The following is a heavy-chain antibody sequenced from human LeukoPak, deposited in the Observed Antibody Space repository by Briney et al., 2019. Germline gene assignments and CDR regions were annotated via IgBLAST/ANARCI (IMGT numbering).Heavy chain of an antibody. CDR3: AKDDGLIMFSS. Sequence: PGGSLRLSCAASGFSFSNYGMNWVRQAPGKGLEWVSGITGSGGSTYYAGSVKGRFTISRDNSKNTLYLQVNSLRAEDTAVYYCAKDDGLIMFSSWGQGTMVTVSP. J-gene: IGHJ5*02. V-gene: IGHV3-23*01. CDR1: GFSFSNYG. D-gene: IGHD3-16*01. CDR2: ITGSGGST.